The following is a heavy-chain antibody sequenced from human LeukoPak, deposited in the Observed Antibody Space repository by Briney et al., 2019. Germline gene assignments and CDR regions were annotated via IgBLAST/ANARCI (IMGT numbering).Heavy chain of an antibody. CDR3: ARARSSSWYFAFDF. D-gene: IGHD6-13*01. Sequence: ASLKDSCTASGYTFTGYYIHWVRQAPGQSLEWMGWINPNSGGTNYAQKFQGRVSMTRDTSVTTTYMELSSLRSDDTAMYYCARARSSSWYFAFDFWGQGTMVTVSS. J-gene: IGHJ3*01. CDR2: INPNSGGT. V-gene: IGHV1-2*02. CDR1: GYTFTGYY.